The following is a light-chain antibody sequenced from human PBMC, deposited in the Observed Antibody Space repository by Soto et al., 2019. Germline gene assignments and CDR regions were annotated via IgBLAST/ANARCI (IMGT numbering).Light chain of an antibody. J-gene: IGKJ5*01. CDR3: HHYDTLPIT. Sequence: DIQMTQSPSSLPASVGDRVTITCQASQGIRYYLNWYQQKPGKAPKLLIYDASRLETGVPSRFSGSGSGTDFTFTISSLQSEDIATYFCHHYDTLPITFGQGTRLEIK. CDR2: DAS. CDR1: QGIRYY. V-gene: IGKV1-33*01.